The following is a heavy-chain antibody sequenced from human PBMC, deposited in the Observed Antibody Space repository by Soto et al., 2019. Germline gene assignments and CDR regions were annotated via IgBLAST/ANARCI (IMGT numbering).Heavy chain of an antibody. CDR3: ARGGRRSGSYADAFDI. Sequence: GGSLRLSCAASGFTSSTYWMSWVRQAPGKGLEWVANIKQDGSEKYYVDSVKGRFTISRDNAKNSLYLQMNRLRAEDTAVYYCARGGRRSGSYADAFDIWGQGTMVTVSS. CDR2: IKQDGSEK. CDR1: GFTSSTYW. V-gene: IGHV3-7*03. D-gene: IGHD1-26*01. J-gene: IGHJ3*02.